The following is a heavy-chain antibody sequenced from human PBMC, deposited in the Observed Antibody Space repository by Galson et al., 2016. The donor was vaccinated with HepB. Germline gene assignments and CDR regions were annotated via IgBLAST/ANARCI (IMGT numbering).Heavy chain of an antibody. CDR1: GGSINSYY. CDR3: ARARRQLFSNAYYYFDY. CDR2: IYSSGST. V-gene: IGHV4-4*07. J-gene: IGHJ4*02. Sequence: SETLSLTCTVSGGSINSYYWTWIRQPAGKELEWIGRIYSSGSTNYNPSLKSRVTMSVDTSKNQFSLKLKSVTAADTAVYYCARARRQLFSNAYYYFDYWGQGILVTVSS. D-gene: IGHD3-16*01.